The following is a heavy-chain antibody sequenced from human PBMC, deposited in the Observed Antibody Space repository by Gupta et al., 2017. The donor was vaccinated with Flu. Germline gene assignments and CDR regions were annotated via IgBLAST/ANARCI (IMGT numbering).Heavy chain of an antibody. Sequence: QVQSVQSGGGLVNPGGSLGLSCVASGFTFTDHFMSWIRQAPGEGPEWVAYITSSGRSVYYADSVKGRFTVTRDNARNSVFLHMHNLRPQDTAIYYCARDRRDLDKGYYYYYMDVWGKGATVTVSS. V-gene: IGHV3-11*01. J-gene: IGHJ6*03. D-gene: IGHD3-9*01. CDR1: GFTFTDHF. CDR2: ITSSGRSV. CDR3: ARDRRDLDKGYYYYYMDV.